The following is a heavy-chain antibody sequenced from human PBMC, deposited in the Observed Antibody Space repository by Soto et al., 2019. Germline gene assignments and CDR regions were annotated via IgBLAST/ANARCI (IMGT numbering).Heavy chain of an antibody. CDR1: GGSISSYY. Sequence: TLSLTCTVSGGSISSYYWSWIRQPPGKGLEWIGYIYYSGSTNYNPSLKSRVTISVDTSKNQFSLKLSSVTAADTAVYYCASLGAATVGTGSAFDIWGQGTMVTVSS. J-gene: IGHJ3*02. CDR2: IYYSGST. D-gene: IGHD4-17*01. V-gene: IGHV4-59*01. CDR3: ASLGAATVGTGSAFDI.